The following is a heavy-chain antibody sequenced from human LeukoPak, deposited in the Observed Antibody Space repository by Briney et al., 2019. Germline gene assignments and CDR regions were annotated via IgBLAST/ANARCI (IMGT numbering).Heavy chain of an antibody. CDR1: GGSIINYY. D-gene: IGHD2-15*01. V-gene: IGHV4-59*01. J-gene: IGHJ5*02. CDR2: IYYSGST. CDR3: ARGGSNFDP. Sequence: SETLSLTCTVYGGSIINYYWSWIRQPPGKGLEWIGYIYYSGSTKYNPSLKSRVTISVDTSKNQFSLKVSSVTAADTAVYYCARGGSNFDPWGQGTLVTVSS.